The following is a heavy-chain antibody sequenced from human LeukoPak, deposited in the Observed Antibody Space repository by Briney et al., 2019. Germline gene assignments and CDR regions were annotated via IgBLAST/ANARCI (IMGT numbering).Heavy chain of an antibody. CDR3: ARSSDSSSSFYYYYGMDV. J-gene: IGHJ6*02. CDR2: ISYDGSNK. V-gene: IGHV3-30*04. D-gene: IGHD6-6*01. CDR1: GFTFSSYA. Sequence: PGRPLRLSCAASGFTFSSYAMHWVRQAPGKGLEWVAVISYDGSNKYYADSVKGRFTISRDNSKNTLYLQMNRLRAEDTAVYYCARSSDSSSSFYYYYGMDVWGQGTTVTVSS.